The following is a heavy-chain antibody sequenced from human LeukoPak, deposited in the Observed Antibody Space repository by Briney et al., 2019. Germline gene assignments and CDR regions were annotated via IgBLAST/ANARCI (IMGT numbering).Heavy chain of an antibody. CDR1: GYTLTELS. Sequence: ASVKVSCKVSGYTLTELSMHWVRQAPGQGLEWMGGIIPLLGTANYAQKFQGRVTITADDSTSTAYMELSSLRSEDTAVYYCARSSYHLRYSSGWYYWGQGTLVTVSS. V-gene: IGHV1-69*13. CDR2: IIPLLGTA. CDR3: ARSSYHLRYSSGWYY. J-gene: IGHJ4*02. D-gene: IGHD6-19*01.